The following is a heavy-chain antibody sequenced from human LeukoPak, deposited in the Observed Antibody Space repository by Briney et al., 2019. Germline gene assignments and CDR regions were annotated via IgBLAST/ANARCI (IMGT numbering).Heavy chain of an antibody. CDR1: GFTFSSYS. D-gene: IGHD1-26*01. CDR2: ISSSSSYI. CDR3: ARGSRGKGGFDY. Sequence: GGSLRLSCAASGFTFSSYSMNWVRQAPGKRLEWVSSISSSSSYIYYADSVKGRFTISRDNAKNSLYLQMNSLRAEDTAVYYCARGSRGKGGFDYWGQGTLVTVSS. J-gene: IGHJ4*02. V-gene: IGHV3-21*01.